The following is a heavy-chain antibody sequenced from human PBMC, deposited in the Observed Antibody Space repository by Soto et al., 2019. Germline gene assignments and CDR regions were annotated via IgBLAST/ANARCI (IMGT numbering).Heavy chain of an antibody. CDR2: ICHDGCNK. CDR3: TRAAIKGELLDY. Sequence: PGGSLRLSCAASGFTFNNYGMHWVRQAPGKGLEWVALICHDGCNKGYADSVKGRFTISRDNSKNTLNLQMNSLIVEDTAVYYCTRAAIKGELLDYWGQGTQVTVSS. CDR1: GFTFNNYG. V-gene: IGHV3-33*01. D-gene: IGHD1-26*01. J-gene: IGHJ4*02.